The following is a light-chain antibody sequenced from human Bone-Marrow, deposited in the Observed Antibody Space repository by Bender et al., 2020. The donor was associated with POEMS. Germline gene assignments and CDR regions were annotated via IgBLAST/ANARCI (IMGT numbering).Light chain of an antibody. CDR3: CSYAGSNTYV. CDR2: DVS. CDR1: TSDVGGYNY. J-gene: IGLJ1*01. V-gene: IGLV2-14*01. Sequence: QSALTQPASVSGSPGQSITISCTGSTSDVGGYNYVSWYQQHPGKAPKLMIYDVSARPSGVSDRFSGSKSGNTASLTISGLQTEDEADYYCCSYAGSNTYVFGTGTKVTVL.